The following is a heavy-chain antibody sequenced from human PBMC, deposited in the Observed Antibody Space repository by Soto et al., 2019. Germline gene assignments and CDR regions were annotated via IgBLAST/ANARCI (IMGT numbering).Heavy chain of an antibody. J-gene: IGHJ3*02. D-gene: IGHD3-3*01. CDR2: IVVGSGNT. V-gene: IGHV1-58*02. Sequence: GASVKVSCKASGFTFTSSAMQWVRQARGQRLEWIGWIVVGSGNTNYAQKFQERVTITRDMSTSTAYMELSSLRSEDTAVYYCSADSSTSMVEWLSNHAFDIWGQGTMFTVSS. CDR3: SADSSTSMVEWLSNHAFDI. CDR1: GFTFTSSA.